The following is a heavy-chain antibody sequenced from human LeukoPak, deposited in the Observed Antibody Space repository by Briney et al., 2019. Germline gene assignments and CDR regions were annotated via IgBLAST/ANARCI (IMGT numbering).Heavy chain of an antibody. V-gene: IGHV2-70*11. CDR2: IDWDDDK. CDR3: ARIPPMVRGVIRYFDY. CDR1: GFSLSTSGMC. J-gene: IGHJ4*02. Sequence: SGPTLVNPTQTLTLTCTFSGFSLSTSGMCVSWIRQPPGKALEWLARIDWDDDKYYSTSLKTRLTISKDTSKNQVVLTMTNMDPVDTATYYRARIPPMVRGVIRYFDYWGRGTLVTVSS. D-gene: IGHD3-10*01.